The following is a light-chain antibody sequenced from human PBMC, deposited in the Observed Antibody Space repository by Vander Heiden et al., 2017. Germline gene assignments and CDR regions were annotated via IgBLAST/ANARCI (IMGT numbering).Light chain of an antibody. CDR3: QSYDSSLSAVV. CDR2: NDN. Sequence: QSVLTQPPSVSGAPGQRVTISCTGSSSNIGAGYDVHWYQQLPGTAPKLLIYNDNNRPSGVPDRFSCSKSGTSASLAITGLQAEDEADYYCQSYDSSLSAVVFGGGTKLTVL. CDR1: SSNIGAGYD. V-gene: IGLV1-40*01. J-gene: IGLJ2*01.